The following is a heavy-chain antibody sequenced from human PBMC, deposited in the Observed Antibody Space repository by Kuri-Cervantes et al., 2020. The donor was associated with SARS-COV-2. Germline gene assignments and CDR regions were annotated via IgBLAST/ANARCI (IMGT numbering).Heavy chain of an antibody. CDR2: INAGNGNT. CDR1: GYTFTSYG. D-gene: IGHD3-10*01. CDR3: ARDSNKRLYGEVLSLGDAFDI. J-gene: IGHJ3*02. V-gene: IGHV1-3*01. Sequence: ASVKVSCKASGYTFTSYGISWVRQAPGQGLEWMGWINAGNGNTKYSQKFQGRVTITRDTSASTAYMEQSSLRAEDTAVYYCARDSNKRLYGEVLSLGDAFDIWGQGTMVTVSS.